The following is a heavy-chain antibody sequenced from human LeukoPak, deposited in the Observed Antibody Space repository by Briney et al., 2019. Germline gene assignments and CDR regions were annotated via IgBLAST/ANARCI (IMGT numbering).Heavy chain of an antibody. CDR2: ISSSDSTI. J-gene: IGHJ4*02. CDR3: AGTMEMATISYFDY. CDR1: GFTFSSYE. V-gene: IGHV3-48*03. D-gene: IGHD5-24*01. Sequence: PGGSLRLSCAASGFTFSSYEMNWVRQAPGKGLEWVSYISSSDSTIYYADSVKGRFTISRDNAKNSLYLQMNSLRAGDTAVYYCAGTMEMATISYFDYWGQGTLVTVSS.